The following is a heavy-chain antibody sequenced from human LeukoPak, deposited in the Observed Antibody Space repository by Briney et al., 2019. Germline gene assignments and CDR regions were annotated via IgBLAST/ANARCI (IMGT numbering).Heavy chain of an antibody. CDR2: IYYSGST. CDR1: GGSISSYY. D-gene: IGHD6-13*01. V-gene: IGHV4-59*12. CDR3: ARGRVAAAAPPFDY. J-gene: IGHJ4*02. Sequence: SETLSLTCTVSGGSISSYYWSWIRQPPGKRLEWIGYIYYSGSTNYNPSLTSRVTMSVDTSRNQFSLKLSSVTAADTAVYYCARGRVAAAAPPFDYWGQGTLVTVSS.